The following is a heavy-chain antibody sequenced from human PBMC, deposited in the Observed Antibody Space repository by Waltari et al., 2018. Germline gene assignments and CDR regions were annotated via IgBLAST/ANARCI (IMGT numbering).Heavy chain of an antibody. J-gene: IGHJ3*02. Sequence: QVQLQESGPGLVKASEIRSPTCTVSGGAIRSSAWSWIRQPPGKGLEWIGYIYYSGSNNYNPSLKSRVTISVDTSKNQFSLKLSSVTAADTAVYYCAGRVVRWQLGAFDIWGQGTMVTVSS. CDR2: IYYSGSN. CDR3: AGRVVRWQLGAFDI. CDR1: GGAIRSSA. D-gene: IGHD2-2*01. V-gene: IGHV4-59*01.